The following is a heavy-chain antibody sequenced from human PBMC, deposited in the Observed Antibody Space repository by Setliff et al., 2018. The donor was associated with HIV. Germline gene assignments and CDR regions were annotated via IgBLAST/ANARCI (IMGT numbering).Heavy chain of an antibody. CDR1: GGSFSGFY. CDR2: VTHSGTT. CDR3: ARGRKRTLAVSGTRYFDF. J-gene: IGHJ4*02. Sequence: ASETLSLTCAVYGGSFSGFYWTFIRQSPGKGLEWIGEVTHSGTTTHDPSLKRRITISVDTSKNQFSLKLTSVTAADMGVYYCARGRKRTLAVSGTRYFDFWGQGTLVTVSS. V-gene: IGHV4-34*01. D-gene: IGHD6-19*01.